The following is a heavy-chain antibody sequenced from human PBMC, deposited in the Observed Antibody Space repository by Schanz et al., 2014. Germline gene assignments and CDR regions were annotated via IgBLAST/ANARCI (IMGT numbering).Heavy chain of an antibody. Sequence: EVHLLESGGGLVPPGGSLRLSCAASGFNFSDYAMCWVRQAPGKGLEWVSFIYIGGNTYYADSVKGRFTISRDNSKNTVYIQMNSLRAEDTAVYYCVRDSFFAFDYWGQGTLVTVSS. D-gene: IGHD3-3*01. V-gene: IGHV3-66*01. CDR3: VRDSFFAFDY. CDR1: GFNFSDYA. CDR2: IYIGGNT. J-gene: IGHJ4*02.